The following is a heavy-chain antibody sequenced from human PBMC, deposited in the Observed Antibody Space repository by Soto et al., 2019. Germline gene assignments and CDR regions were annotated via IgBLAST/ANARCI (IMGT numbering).Heavy chain of an antibody. D-gene: IGHD3-10*01. CDR2: IYSTGTT. CDR3: AKDGRGSGSHYNSFGY. CDR1: GFTVGNNY. J-gene: IGHJ4*02. Sequence: ESGGGLIQPGGSLKLSCAASGFTVGNNYMSWVRQAPGKGLEWVSLIYSTGTTKYADSVKGRFTVARDNAKNTLYLQMNSLRAKATDVYYCAKDGRGSGSHYNSFGYCGQGTLVTVSS. V-gene: IGHV3-53*01.